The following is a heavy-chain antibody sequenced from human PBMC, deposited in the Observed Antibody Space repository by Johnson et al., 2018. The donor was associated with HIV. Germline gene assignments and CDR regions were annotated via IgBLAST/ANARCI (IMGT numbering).Heavy chain of an antibody. D-gene: IGHD6-19*01. V-gene: IGHV3-21*04. CDR1: GFTFSSYW. J-gene: IGHJ3*02. CDR2: RNK. CDR3: ARKGWVDAFDI. Sequence: VQLVESGGGVVQPGGSLRLSCAASGFTFSSYWMHWVRQAPGKGLVWVSRNKYYADSVKGRFTISRDNAKNSLYLQMNSLRAEDTAVYYCARKGWVDAFDIWGQGTMVTVSS.